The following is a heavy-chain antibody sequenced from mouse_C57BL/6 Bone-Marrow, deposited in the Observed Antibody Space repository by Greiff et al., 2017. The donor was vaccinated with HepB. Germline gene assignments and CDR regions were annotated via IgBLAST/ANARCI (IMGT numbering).Heavy chain of an antibody. D-gene: IGHD1-1*01. CDR3: IYLDY. V-gene: IGHV1-15*01. J-gene: IGHJ2*01. CDR2: IDPETGGT. Sequence: VKLMESGAELVRPGASVTLSCKASGYTFTDYEMHWVKQTPVHGLEWIGAIDPETGGTAYNQKFKGKAILTADKSSSTAYMELRSLTSEDSAVYYCIYLDYWGQGTTLTVSS. CDR1: GYTFTDYE.